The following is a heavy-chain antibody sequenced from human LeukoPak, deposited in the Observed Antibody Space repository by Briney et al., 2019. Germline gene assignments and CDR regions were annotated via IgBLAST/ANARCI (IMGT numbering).Heavy chain of an antibody. D-gene: IGHD6-19*01. CDR1: GGSFSGYY. CDR3: ARVSWSPPVQCSSGWYRYFDY. Sequence: SETLSLTCAVYGGSFSGYYWSWIRQPPGKGLEWIGEINHSGSTNYNPSLKSRVTISVDTSKNQFSLKLSSVTAADTAVYYCARVSWSPPVQCSSGWYRYFDYWGQGTLVTVSS. V-gene: IGHV4-34*01. CDR2: INHSGST. J-gene: IGHJ4*02.